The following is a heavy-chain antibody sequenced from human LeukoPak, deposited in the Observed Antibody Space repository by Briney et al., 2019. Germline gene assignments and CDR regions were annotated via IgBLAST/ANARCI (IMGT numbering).Heavy chain of an antibody. D-gene: IGHD6-19*01. CDR2: ISSRSSYI. J-gene: IGHJ5*02. V-gene: IGHV3-21*01. Sequence: GGSLRLSCAASGFTFSSYSMNWVRQAPGKGLEWVSSISSRSSYIYYADSVKGRFTISRDNAKNSLYLQMYSLRAEDTAVYYCARGPDIAVAGTNWFDPWGQGTLVTVSS. CDR3: ARGPDIAVAGTNWFDP. CDR1: GFTFSSYS.